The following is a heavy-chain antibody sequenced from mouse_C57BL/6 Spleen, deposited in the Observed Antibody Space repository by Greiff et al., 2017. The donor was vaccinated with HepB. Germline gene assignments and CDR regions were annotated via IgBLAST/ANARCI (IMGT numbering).Heavy chain of an antibody. CDR3: TQSWDDYAMDY. CDR2: IDPENGDT. CDR1: GFNIKDDY. Sequence: VQLQQSGAELVRPGASVKLSCTASGFNIKDDYMHWVKQRPEQGLEWIGWIDPENGDTEYASKFQGKATITADTSSNTAYLQLSSLTSEDTAVYYCTQSWDDYAMDYWGQGTSVTVSS. D-gene: IGHD4-1*01. V-gene: IGHV14-4*01. J-gene: IGHJ4*01.